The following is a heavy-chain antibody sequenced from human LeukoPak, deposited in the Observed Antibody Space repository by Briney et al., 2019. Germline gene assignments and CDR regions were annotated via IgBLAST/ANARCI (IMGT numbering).Heavy chain of an antibody. Sequence: GGSLRLSCAASGFTFSNYGVHWVRQAPGKGLEWVAVISYDGSNKYYADSIKGRFTISRDNSANTLYLQMNSLRAEDTAVYYCAKDRGWFGGSLANFDYWGQGALVTVSS. CDR2: ISYDGSNK. CDR3: AKDRGWFGGSLANFDY. CDR1: GFTFSNYG. J-gene: IGHJ4*02. V-gene: IGHV3-30*18. D-gene: IGHD3-10*01.